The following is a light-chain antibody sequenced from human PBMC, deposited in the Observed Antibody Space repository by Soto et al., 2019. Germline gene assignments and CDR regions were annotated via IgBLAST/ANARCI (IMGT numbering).Light chain of an antibody. CDR3: ISYTTSSTVL. CDR2: EVS. Sequence: QSALTQPASVSGSPGQSITISCTGTSSDVGSYKSVSWYQHYPGKAPKLIIYEVSNRPSGVSDRFSGSKSGNTASQTISGLQAEDEADYYCISYTTSSTVLFGGGTKLTVL. J-gene: IGLJ2*01. V-gene: IGLV2-14*01. CDR1: SSDVGSYKS.